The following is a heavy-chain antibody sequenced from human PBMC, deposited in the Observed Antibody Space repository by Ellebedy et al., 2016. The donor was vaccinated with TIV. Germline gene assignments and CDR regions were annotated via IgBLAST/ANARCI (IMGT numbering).Heavy chain of an antibody. D-gene: IGHD5-18*01. CDR1: GGSMSSGPYC. CDR3: ARGRHSYGYEWLDT. V-gene: IGHV4-30-2*01. Sequence: SETLSLXXVVSGGSMSSGPYCWSWIRQPPGRGLEWVGYINQSGRTYYNPSLKSRVTISVDRSRNKFSLDLRSVTAADTAVYYCARGRHSYGYEWLDTWGQGTLASVSS. CDR2: INQSGRT. J-gene: IGHJ5*02.